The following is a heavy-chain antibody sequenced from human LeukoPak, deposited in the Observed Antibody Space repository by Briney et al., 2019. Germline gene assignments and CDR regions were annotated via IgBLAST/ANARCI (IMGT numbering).Heavy chain of an antibody. CDR3: AKLCSSGEYYFDY. CDR1: GFTFSSYG. CDR2: ISYDGSNK. Sequence: QPGGSLRLSCAASGFTFSSYGMHWVRQAPGKGLEWVAVISYDGSNKYYADSVKGRFTISRDNSKNTLYLQMNSLRAEDTAVYYCAKLCSSGEYYFDYWGQGTLVTVSS. J-gene: IGHJ4*02. V-gene: IGHV3-30*18. D-gene: IGHD3-10*01.